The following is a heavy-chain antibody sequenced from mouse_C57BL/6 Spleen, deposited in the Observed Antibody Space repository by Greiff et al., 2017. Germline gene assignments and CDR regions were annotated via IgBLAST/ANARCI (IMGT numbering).Heavy chain of an antibody. D-gene: IGHD1-1*01. CDR1: GYTFTSYW. CDR3: AIEGILSMTTMVATGYFDY. V-gene: IGHV1-52*01. CDR2: IDPSDSET. J-gene: IGHJ2*01. Sequence: QVQLQQPGAELVRPGSSVKLSCKASGYTFTSYWMHWVKQRPIQGLEWIGNIDPSDSETHYNHKFKDKATLTVDKSSSTAYMQLSSLTSEDSAVYDCAIEGILSMTTMVATGYFDYWGQGTTLTVSS.